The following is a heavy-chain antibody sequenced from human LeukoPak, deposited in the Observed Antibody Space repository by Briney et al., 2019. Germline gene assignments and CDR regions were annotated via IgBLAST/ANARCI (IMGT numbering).Heavy chain of an antibody. CDR1: GGTFSSYA. D-gene: IGHD3-22*01. CDR3: ARVVGPHYYDSSGYDY. CDR2: IIPILGIA. Sequence: AASVKVSCKASGGTFSSYAISWVRQAPGQGLEWMGRIIPILGIANYAQKFQGRVTITADKSTSTAYMELSSLRSEDTAVYYCARVVGPHYYDSSGYDYWGQGTLVTVSS. J-gene: IGHJ4*02. V-gene: IGHV1-69*04.